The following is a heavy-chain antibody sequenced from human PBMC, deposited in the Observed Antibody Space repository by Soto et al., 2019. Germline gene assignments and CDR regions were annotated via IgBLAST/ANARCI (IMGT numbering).Heavy chain of an antibody. CDR1: GGSISSYY. CDR2: IYYSGST. V-gene: IGHV4-59*01. Sequence: SETLSLTCTVSGGSISSYYWSWIRQPPGKGLEWIGYIYYSGSTNYNPSLKSRVTISVDTSKNQFSLKLSSVTAADTAVYYCARSRAGGNLYYYYYYYGMDVWGQGTTVTVSS. CDR3: ARSRAGGNLYYYYYYYGMDV. J-gene: IGHJ6*02. D-gene: IGHD2-21*02.